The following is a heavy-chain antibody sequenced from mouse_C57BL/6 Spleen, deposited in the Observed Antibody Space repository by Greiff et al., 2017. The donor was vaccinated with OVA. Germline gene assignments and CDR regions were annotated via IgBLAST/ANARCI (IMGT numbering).Heavy chain of an antibody. V-gene: IGHV1-54*01. J-gene: IGHJ2*01. CDR1: GYAFTNYL. Sequence: VQLQQSGAELVRPGTSVTVSCKASGYAFTNYLIEWVKQRPGQGLEWIGVINPGSGGTNYNEKFKGKATLTADKSSSTAYMQLSSLTSEDSAVYFCARGGSGYPYYFDYWGQGTTLTVSS. CDR3: ARGGSGYPYYFDY. CDR2: INPGSGGT. D-gene: IGHD3-2*02.